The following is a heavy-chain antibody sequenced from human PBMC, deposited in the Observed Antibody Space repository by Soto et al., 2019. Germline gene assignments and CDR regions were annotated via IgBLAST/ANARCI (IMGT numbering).Heavy chain of an antibody. CDR2: ISSSSSYI. Sequence: PGGSLRLSCAASGFTFMSYTMNWVRQAPGTGLEWVASISSSSSYIEYADSLKGRFTISRDNAKNSVHLQMRSLRAEDTAVYYCAGGSFFYETIGYYPPDYWGQGTLVTVSS. CDR3: AGGSFFYETIGYYPPDY. J-gene: IGHJ4*02. V-gene: IGHV3-21*01. D-gene: IGHD3-22*01. CDR1: GFTFMSYT.